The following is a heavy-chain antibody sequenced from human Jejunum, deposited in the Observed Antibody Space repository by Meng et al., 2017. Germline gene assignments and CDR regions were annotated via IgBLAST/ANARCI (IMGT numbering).Heavy chain of an antibody. D-gene: IGHD3-16*01. V-gene: IGHV3-48*03. J-gene: IGHJ6*01. CDR1: EFTFSSYE. CDR3: ARERGKGSYYYNAMDV. Sequence: GESLKISCAASEFTFSSYEMNWVRQAPEKGLEWVSYISSGGSVIYYADSVKGRFTISRDNAKNSLYLEMNSLRADDTAVYYCARERGKGSYYYNAMDVWGQGNTV. CDR2: ISSGGSVI.